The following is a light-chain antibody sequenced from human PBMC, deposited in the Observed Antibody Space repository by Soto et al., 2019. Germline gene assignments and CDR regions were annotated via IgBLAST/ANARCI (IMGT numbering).Light chain of an antibody. V-gene: IGKV3-20*01. Sequence: EVVLTQSGGTLSFSPGERGTLSCRSSQSVSGSDLAWYQQKPGQAPRLLISGVSNRATGTPDRFSGSGAGTDFTLTISGLQSEDSAVYFCQQYNNWPYSVGQGTRLEIK. CDR1: QSVSGSD. CDR2: GVS. CDR3: QQYNNWPYS. J-gene: IGKJ5*01.